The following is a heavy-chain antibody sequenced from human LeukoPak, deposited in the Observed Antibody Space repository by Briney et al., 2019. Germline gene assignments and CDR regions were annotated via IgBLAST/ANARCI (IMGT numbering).Heavy chain of an antibody. D-gene: IGHD2-21*02. Sequence: GESLKISCKGSGHTFSISWIGWVRQKPGEGLEWMGIIYVGDSDTRYNPSFQGQVTNSADRSTSTAYLQWSSLKSSDTAIYYCARCGHYDAYRVWGQGTLVSVSS. CDR2: IYVGDSDT. CDR1: GHTFSISW. CDR3: ARCGHYDAYRV. V-gene: IGHV5-51*01. J-gene: IGHJ3*01.